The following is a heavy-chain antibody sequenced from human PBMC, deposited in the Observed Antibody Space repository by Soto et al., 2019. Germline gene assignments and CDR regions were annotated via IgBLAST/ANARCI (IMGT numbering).Heavy chain of an antibody. D-gene: IGHD6-13*01. V-gene: IGHV1-2*04. CDR2: INPNSGGT. J-gene: IGHJ4*02. CDR1: GYTFTGYY. CDR3: ARDKKEAAAGLHFDY. Sequence: GASVKVSCKASGYTFTGYYMHWVRQAPGQGLEWMGWINPNSGGTNYAQKFQGWVTMTRDTSISTAYMELSRLRSDDTAVYYCARDKKEAAAGLHFDYWGQGTLVTVSS.